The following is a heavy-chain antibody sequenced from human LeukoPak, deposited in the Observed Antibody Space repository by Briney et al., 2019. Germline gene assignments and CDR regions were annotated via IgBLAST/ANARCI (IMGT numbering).Heavy chain of an antibody. J-gene: IGHJ4*02. CDR2: IYYSGST. CDR3: ASPWAEMATIRPFDFDY. CDR1: GGSISSSSYY. Sequence: SETLSLTCTVSGGSISSSSYYWGWIRQPPGKGLEWIGSIYYSGSTYYNPSLKSRVTISVDTSKNQFSLKLSSVTAADTAVYYCASPWAEMATIRPFDFDYWGQGTLVTVSS. V-gene: IGHV4-39*07. D-gene: IGHD5-24*01.